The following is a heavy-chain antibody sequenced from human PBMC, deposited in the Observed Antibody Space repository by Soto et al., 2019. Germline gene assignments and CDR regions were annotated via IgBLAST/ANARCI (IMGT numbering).Heavy chain of an antibody. CDR1: GFTFSSYA. CDR2: ISYDGSNK. D-gene: IGHD3-22*01. CDR3: ARDRSLDYYDSSGYWAQYYFDY. Sequence: PGGSLRLSCAASGFTFSSYAMHWVRRAPGKGLEWVAVISYDGSNKYYADSVKGRFTISRDNSKNTLYLQMNSLRAEDTAVYYCARDRSLDYYDSSGYWAQYYFDYWGQGTLVTVSS. J-gene: IGHJ4*02. V-gene: IGHV3-30-3*01.